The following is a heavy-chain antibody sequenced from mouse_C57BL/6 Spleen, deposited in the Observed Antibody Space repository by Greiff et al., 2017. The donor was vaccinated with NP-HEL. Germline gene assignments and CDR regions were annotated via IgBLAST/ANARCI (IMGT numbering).Heavy chain of an antibody. CDR1: GYTFTSYW. Sequence: EVKLVESGTVLARPGASVKMSCKTSGYTFTSYWMHWVKQRPGQGLEWIGAIYPGNSDTSYNQKFKGKAKLTAVTSASTAYMELSSLTNEDSAVYYCTKGVDSSGYAWFAYWGQGTLVTVSA. J-gene: IGHJ3*01. V-gene: IGHV1-5*01. D-gene: IGHD3-2*02. CDR3: TKGVDSSGYAWFAY. CDR2: IYPGNSDT.